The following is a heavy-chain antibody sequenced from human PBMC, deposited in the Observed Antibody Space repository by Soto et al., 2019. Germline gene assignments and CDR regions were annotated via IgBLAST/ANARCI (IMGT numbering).Heavy chain of an antibody. D-gene: IGHD5-12*01. Sequence: SETLSLTCTVSGGSISSSSYYWGWIRQPPGKGLEWIGEINHSGTTNYNPSLKSRVTISLDTSKNHFSLNLTSVTAADTAVYYSVATTMAYYYGMDVWGQGTTVTVSS. CDR2: INHSGTT. CDR3: VATTMAYYYGMDV. CDR1: GGSISSSSYY. V-gene: IGHV4-39*02. J-gene: IGHJ6*02.